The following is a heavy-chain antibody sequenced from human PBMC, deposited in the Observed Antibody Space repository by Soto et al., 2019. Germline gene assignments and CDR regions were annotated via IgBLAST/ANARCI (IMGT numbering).Heavy chain of an antibody. CDR3: AHGLNYGEYVGAFDI. J-gene: IGHJ3*02. V-gene: IGHV2-5*02. CDR2: IYWDDDK. D-gene: IGHD4-17*01. CDR1: GFSLSTSGVG. Sequence: QITLKESGPTLVKPTQTLTLTCTFSGFSLSTSGVGVAWIRQPPGKALEWLALIYWDDDKRYSPSLKSRLTISKDTSKNQVVLTMTNMDPVDTATYYCAHGLNYGEYVGAFDIWGQGTMVTVSS.